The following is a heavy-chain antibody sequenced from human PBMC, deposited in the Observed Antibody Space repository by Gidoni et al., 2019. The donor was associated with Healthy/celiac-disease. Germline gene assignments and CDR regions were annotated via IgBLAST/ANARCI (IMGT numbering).Heavy chain of an antibody. CDR2: IYYSGST. CDR3: ARVPNSGHDRVYFDY. Sequence: QVQLQESGPGLVKPSQTLSLTCTVSGGSISSGGYYWSWIRQHPGKGLAWIGYIYYSGSTYYNPSLKSRVTISVDTSKNQFSLKLSSVTAADTAVYYCARVPNSGHDRVYFDYWGQGTLVTVSS. CDR1: GGSISSGGYY. D-gene: IGHD5-12*01. V-gene: IGHV4-31*03. J-gene: IGHJ4*02.